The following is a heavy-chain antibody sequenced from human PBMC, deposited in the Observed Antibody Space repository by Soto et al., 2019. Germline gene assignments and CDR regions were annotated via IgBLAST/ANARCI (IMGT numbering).Heavy chain of an antibody. D-gene: IGHD6-13*01. J-gene: IGHJ5*02. V-gene: IGHV6-1*01. CDR3: ARGARGQQLVWGDWFDP. Sequence: SQTLSLTCAISGDSVSSNSAAWNWIRQSPSRGLEWLGRTYYRFKWYNDYAVSVKSRITINPDTSKNQFPLQLNSVTPEDTAVYYCARGARGQQLVWGDWFDPWGQGTLVTVSS. CDR2: TYYRFKWYN. CDR1: GDSVSSNSAA.